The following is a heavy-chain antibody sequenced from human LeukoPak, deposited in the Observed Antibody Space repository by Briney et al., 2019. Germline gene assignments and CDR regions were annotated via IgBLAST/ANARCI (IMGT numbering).Heavy chain of an antibody. Sequence: PSEALSLTCTVSGGSISSSSYYWGWIRQPPGKGLEWIGYIYYSGSTYYNPSLRSRVTISVDTSKNQFSLKLSSVTAADTAVYYCARGPPHCSSTSCYKEDYYYMGVWGKGTTVTVSS. V-gene: IGHV4-31*03. CDR2: IYYSGST. CDR1: GGSISSSSYY. D-gene: IGHD2-2*02. CDR3: ARGPPHCSSTSCYKEDYYYMGV. J-gene: IGHJ6*03.